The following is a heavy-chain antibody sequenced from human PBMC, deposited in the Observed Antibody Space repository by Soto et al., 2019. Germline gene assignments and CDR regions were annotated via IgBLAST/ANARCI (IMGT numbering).Heavy chain of an antibody. CDR2: ISFDGSKK. J-gene: IGHJ4*02. D-gene: IGHD1-7*01. CDR3: ARDRLLTGTADYYCDC. Sequence: GGSLRLSCAASGFIFSDHSMHWVRQAPGKGLEWVAVISFDGSKKYYADSVKGRFTISRDNSKNTLHLQMSSLRAEDTAVFYCARDRLLTGTADYYCDCWGQGTLVTVSS. V-gene: IGHV3-30*04. CDR1: GFIFSDHS.